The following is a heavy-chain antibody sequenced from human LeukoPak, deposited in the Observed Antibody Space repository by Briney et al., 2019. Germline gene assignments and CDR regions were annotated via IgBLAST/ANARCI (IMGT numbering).Heavy chain of an antibody. J-gene: IGHJ3*02. D-gene: IGHD3-10*01. Sequence: SVKVSCKASGGTFSSYAISWVRQAPGQGLEWMGGIIPIFGTANYAQKFQGRVTITADESTSTAYMELSSLRPEDTAVYYCARAIGVWSSGAFDIWGQGTMVTVSS. V-gene: IGHV1-69*13. CDR3: ARAIGVWSSGAFDI. CDR1: GGTFSSYA. CDR2: IIPIFGTA.